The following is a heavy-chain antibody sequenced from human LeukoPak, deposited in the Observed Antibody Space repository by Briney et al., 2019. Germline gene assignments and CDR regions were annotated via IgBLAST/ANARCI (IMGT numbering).Heavy chain of an antibody. V-gene: IGHV3-7*01. CDR1: GFTFTNYW. J-gene: IGHJ4*02. CDR3: ARDPVQDFDF. Sequence: GGSLRLSCAASGFTFTNYWMTWVRQAPGKGLEWVANINKDGSEKQYVDSVKGRFTISRDNPKNSVYLQMSSLRVEDSAVYYCARDPVQDFDFWGQGIMVTVSS. CDR2: INKDGSEK.